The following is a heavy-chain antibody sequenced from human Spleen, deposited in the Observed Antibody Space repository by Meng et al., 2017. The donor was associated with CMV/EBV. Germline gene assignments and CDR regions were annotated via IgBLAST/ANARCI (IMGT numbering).Heavy chain of an antibody. CDR1: SSNSAV. Sequence: SSNSAVWNWIRQSPSRGLEWLGRTFYRSQWYNDYAVSVKSRITINSDTSKNHFSLQLNSVTPEDTAVYYCARTKNLRGYSYGVFDYWGQGTLVTVSS. D-gene: IGHD5-18*01. CDR2: TFYRSQWYN. J-gene: IGHJ4*02. V-gene: IGHV6-1*01. CDR3: ARTKNLRGYSYGVFDY.